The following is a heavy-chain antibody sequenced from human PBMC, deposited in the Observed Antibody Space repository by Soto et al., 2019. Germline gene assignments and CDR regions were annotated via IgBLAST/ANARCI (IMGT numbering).Heavy chain of an antibody. Sequence: QVQLQQWGAGLLKPSETLSLTCAVYGGSFSGYYWSWIRQPPGKGLEWIGEINHSGSTNYNPSLKSRVTISVDTSKNQFSLKLSSVTAADTAVYHCARGLRSSSARGSFDYWGQGTLVTVSS. J-gene: IGHJ4*02. CDR2: INHSGST. D-gene: IGHD6-13*01. CDR3: ARGLRSSSARGSFDY. V-gene: IGHV4-34*01. CDR1: GGSFSGYY.